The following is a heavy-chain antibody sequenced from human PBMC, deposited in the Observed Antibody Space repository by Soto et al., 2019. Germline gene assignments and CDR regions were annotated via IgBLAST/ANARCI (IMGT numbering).Heavy chain of an antibody. V-gene: IGHV3-30-3*01. CDR3: ARGYCSGGSCYGMDV. Sequence: PVGSLRLSCAASGFTFSSYAMHWVRQAPGKGLEWVAVISYDGSNKYYADSVKGRFTISRDNSKNALYLQMNSLRAEDTAVYYCARGYCSGGSCYGMDVWGQGTTVTVSS. J-gene: IGHJ6*02. CDR2: ISYDGSNK. D-gene: IGHD2-15*01. CDR1: GFTFSSYA.